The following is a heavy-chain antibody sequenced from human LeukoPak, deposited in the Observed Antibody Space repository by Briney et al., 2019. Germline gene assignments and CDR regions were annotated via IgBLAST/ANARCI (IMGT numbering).Heavy chain of an antibody. D-gene: IGHD6-13*01. CDR2: ISSSSSYI. CDR1: GSTFSSYS. J-gene: IGHJ5*02. V-gene: IGHV3-21*01. Sequence: PGGSLRLSCAASGSTFSSYSMNWVRQAPGKGLEWVSSISSSSSYIYYADSVKGRFTISRDNAKNSLYLQMNSLRAEDTAVYYCARDLGSSWYGWFDPWGQGTLVTVSS. CDR3: ARDLGSSWYGWFDP.